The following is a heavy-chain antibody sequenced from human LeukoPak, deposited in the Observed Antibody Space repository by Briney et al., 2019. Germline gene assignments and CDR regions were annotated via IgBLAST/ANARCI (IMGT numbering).Heavy chain of an antibody. J-gene: IGHJ4*02. CDR1: GFTFSSYA. Sequence: PGGSLRLSCAASGFTFSSYAMSWVRQAPGKGLEWVSAISGSGGSTYYADSVKGRFTISRDNSKNTLYLQMNSLRAEDTAVYYCAKPGPYDFWSGYLYSSDYWGQGTLVTVSS. V-gene: IGHV3-23*01. D-gene: IGHD3-3*01. CDR2: ISGSGGST. CDR3: AKPGPYDFWSGYLYSSDY.